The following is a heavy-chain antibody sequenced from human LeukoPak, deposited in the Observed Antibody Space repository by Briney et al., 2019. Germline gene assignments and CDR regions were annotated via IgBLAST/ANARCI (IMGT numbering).Heavy chain of an antibody. CDR1: GYTFTSCG. D-gene: IGHD3-10*01. CDR3: ARLIPGGLTMVRGVALNWFDP. CDR2: ISAYNGNT. V-gene: IGHV1-18*01. Sequence: ASVKVSCKASGYTFTSCGISWVRQAPGQGLEWMGWISAYNGNTNYAQKLQGRVTMTTDTSTSTAYMELRSLRSDDTAVYYCARLIPGGLTMVRGVALNWFDPWGQGTLVTVSS. J-gene: IGHJ5*02.